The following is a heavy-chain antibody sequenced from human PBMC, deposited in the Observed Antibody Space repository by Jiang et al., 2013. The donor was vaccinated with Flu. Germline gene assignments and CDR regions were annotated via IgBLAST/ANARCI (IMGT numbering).Heavy chain of an antibody. CDR1: GFAFSRDT. CDR2: LSRDSKYV. D-gene: IGHD3-16*01. Sequence: QLVESGGRQVKRGGSLRLSCAASGFAFSRDTMNWVRQAPGRGLEWVSSLSRDSKYVYYADSVRGRFTISRDNARNYVYLEMYSLRVEDSAVYYCAREKPSRTYVHFYGMDVWGQGTTVTVSS. V-gene: IGHV3-21*01. J-gene: IGHJ6*02. CDR3: AREKPSRTYVHFYGMDV.